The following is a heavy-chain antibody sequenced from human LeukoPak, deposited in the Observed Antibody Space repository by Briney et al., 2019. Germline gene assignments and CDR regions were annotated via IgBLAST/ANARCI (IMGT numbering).Heavy chain of an antibody. V-gene: IGHV3-15*01. J-gene: IGHJ1*01. D-gene: IGHD2-2*01. CDR2: IKSKTDGGTT. CDR1: GFTFSNAW. Sequence: GGSLRLSCAASGFTFSNAWMSWVRQAPGKGLEWVGRIKSKTDGGTTDYAAPVKGRFTISRDDSKNTLYLQMNSLKTEDTAVYFCTTAIGALRVAVPAAIPKYFQHWGQGTLVTVSS. CDR3: TTAIGALRVAVPAAIPKYFQH.